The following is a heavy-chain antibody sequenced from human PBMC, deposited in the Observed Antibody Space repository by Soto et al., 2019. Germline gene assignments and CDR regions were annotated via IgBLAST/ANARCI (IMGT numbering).Heavy chain of an antibody. J-gene: IGHJ6*02. CDR3: ATEKKCTNGVCYYYYGMDV. Sequence: SXKVSFKASEYTXTSYAMDLVRQAPGQSLEWMGWINAGNGNTKYSQKFQGRVTITRDTSASTAYMELSSLRSEDTALYYCATEKKCTNGVCYYYYGMDVWGQGTTGTVSS. CDR1: EYTXTSYA. CDR2: INAGNGNT. D-gene: IGHD2-8*01. V-gene: IGHV1-3*01.